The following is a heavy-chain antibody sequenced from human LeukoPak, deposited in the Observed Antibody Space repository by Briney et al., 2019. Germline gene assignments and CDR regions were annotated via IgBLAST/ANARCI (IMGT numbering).Heavy chain of an antibody. V-gene: IGHV4-61*02. CDR3: ARDWSRSVGLRYYFDY. J-gene: IGHJ4*02. CDR1: GGSISSGNYY. CDR2: IYTSGST. Sequence: SETLSLTCTVSGGSISSGNYYWSWIRKPAGKGLEWIGRIYTSGSTNYNPSLKSRVTISVDTSKNQFSLKLSSVTAAGTAVYYCARDWSRSVGLRYYFDYWGQGTLVTVSS. D-gene: IGHD5/OR15-5a*01.